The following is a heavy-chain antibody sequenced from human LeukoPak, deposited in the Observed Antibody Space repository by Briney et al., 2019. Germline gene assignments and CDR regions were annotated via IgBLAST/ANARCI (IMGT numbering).Heavy chain of an antibody. CDR2: ISTYNGNT. J-gene: IGHJ5*02. CDR1: GYTFTTYG. V-gene: IGHV1-18*01. D-gene: IGHD3-16*01. CDR3: ARGGLSQWTTAIGGVIGGYFDP. Sequence: ASVKVSCKASGYTFTTYGISWVRQAPGQGLEWMGWISTYNGNTNYAQKFQGRVAMTSDTSIATAYMELRSLTSEDTAVYFCARGGLSQWTTAIGGVIGGYFDPWGQGTLVTVSS.